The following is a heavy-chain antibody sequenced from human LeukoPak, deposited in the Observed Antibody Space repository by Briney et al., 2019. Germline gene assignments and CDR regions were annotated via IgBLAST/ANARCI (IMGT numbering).Heavy chain of an antibody. CDR1: GGSISSGGYY. D-gene: IGHD2-8*01. V-gene: IGHV4-30-2*01. J-gene: IGHJ4*02. Sequence: SQTLSLTCTVSGGSISSGGYYWSWIRQPPGKGLEWIGYIYHSGSTYYNPSLKGRVTISVDRSKNQFSLKLSSVTAADTAVYYCARVPSYLYYFDYWGQGTLVTVSS. CDR2: IYHSGST. CDR3: ARVPSYLYYFDY.